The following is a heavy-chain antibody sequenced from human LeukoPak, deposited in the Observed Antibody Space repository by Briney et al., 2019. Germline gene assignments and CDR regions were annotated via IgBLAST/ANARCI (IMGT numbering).Heavy chain of an antibody. CDR2: IGSSSTSI. D-gene: IGHD4-17*01. CDR3: AREDYGDYAENFDY. V-gene: IGHV3-21*01. J-gene: IGHJ4*02. Sequence: PGGSLRLSRAGSGFTFSAYSMNWVRQAPGKGLEWVSSIGSSSTSIYYADSVKGRFTISRDNAKNSLFLQMNSLRVEDTAVYYCAREDYGDYAENFDYWGQGTLVTVSS. CDR1: GFTFSAYS.